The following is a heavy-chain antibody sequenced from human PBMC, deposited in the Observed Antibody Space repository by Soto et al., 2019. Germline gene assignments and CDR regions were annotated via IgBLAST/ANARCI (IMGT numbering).Heavy chain of an antibody. Sequence: VQLLESGGGLVQPGGSLRLSCAASGFTFSNYAMSWVRQPPGKGLEWVSAISGSGGSTYYADSVKGEFTISRDNSKKTLYLQMNSLRAEDTAIYYCVRDGDTVSYFNFWSGADAFDIWGQGTKVIVSS. J-gene: IGHJ3*02. CDR3: VRDGDTVSYFNFWSGADAFDI. CDR1: GFTFSNYA. D-gene: IGHD3-3*01. CDR2: ISGSGGST. V-gene: IGHV3-23*01.